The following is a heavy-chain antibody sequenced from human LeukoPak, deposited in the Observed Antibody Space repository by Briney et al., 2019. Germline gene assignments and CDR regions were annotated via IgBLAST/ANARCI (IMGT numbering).Heavy chain of an antibody. D-gene: IGHD6-13*01. CDR2: IYHSGST. J-gene: IGHJ4*02. V-gene: IGHV4-4*02. CDR1: GGSISSSNW. Sequence: PSETLSLTCAVSGGSISSSNWWSWVRQPPGKGLEWIGEIYHSGSTNYNPSLKSRVTISVDKSKNQFSLKLSSVTAADTAVYHCAREGIAAAGTEGDNYFDYWGQGTLVTVSS. CDR3: AREGIAAAGTEGDNYFDY.